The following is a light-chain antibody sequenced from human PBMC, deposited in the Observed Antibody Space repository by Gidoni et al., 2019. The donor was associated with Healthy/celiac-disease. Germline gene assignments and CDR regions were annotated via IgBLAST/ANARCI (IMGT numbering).Light chain of an antibody. CDR1: QSVSSY. CDR3: QQRSNWPIT. CDR2: DAS. V-gene: IGKV3-11*01. Sequence: DILLPHSPATLSLSPGERATLSCRASQSVSSYLAWYQQKPGQAPRLLIYDASNRATGIPARFSGSGSGTDFTLTISSLEPEDFAVYYCQQRSNWPITFGQGTRLEIK. J-gene: IGKJ5*01.